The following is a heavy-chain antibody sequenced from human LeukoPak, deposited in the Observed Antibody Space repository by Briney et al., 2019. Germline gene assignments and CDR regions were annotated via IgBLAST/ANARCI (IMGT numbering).Heavy chain of an antibody. V-gene: IGHV3-49*03. D-gene: IGHD3-22*01. J-gene: IGHJ4*02. Sequence: GGSLRLSCTASGFTFGDYAMSWFRQAPGKGLEWVGFIRSKAYGGTTEYAASVKGRFTISRDDSKSIAYLQMNSLKTEDTAVYYCTRDGMPDDSSGYYYPLDYWGQGTLVTVSS. CDR2: IRSKAYGGTT. CDR3: TRDGMPDDSSGYYYPLDY. CDR1: GFTFGDYA.